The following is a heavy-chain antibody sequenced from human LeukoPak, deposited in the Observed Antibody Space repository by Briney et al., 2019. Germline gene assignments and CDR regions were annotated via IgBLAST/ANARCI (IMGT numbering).Heavy chain of an antibody. J-gene: IGHJ3*02. Sequence: GGSLRLSCAASGFTFSSYGMHWVRQAPGKGLEWVAVIWYDGSNKYYADSVKGRFTISRDNSKNTLYLQMNSLRAEDTAVYYCGRVGGRSKAAKGDAFDIWGQGTMVVVSS. CDR1: GFTFSSYG. V-gene: IGHV3-33*01. CDR2: IWYDGSNK. CDR3: GRVGGRSKAAKGDAFDI. D-gene: IGHD6-6*01.